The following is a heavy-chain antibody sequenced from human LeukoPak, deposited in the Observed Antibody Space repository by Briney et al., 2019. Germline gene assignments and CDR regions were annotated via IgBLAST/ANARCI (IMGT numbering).Heavy chain of an antibody. J-gene: IGHJ4*02. CDR2: IHSSGST. CDR3: ARSGSGYLRYYFDY. V-gene: IGHV4-34*01. Sequence: PSETLSLTCAVYGGSFSGYYWGWIRQPPGKGLEWIGSIHSSGSTYYNPSLRSRVTISVDTSKNQFSLKLSSVTAADTAVYYCARSGSGYLRYYFDYWGQGTLVTVSS. D-gene: IGHD5-12*01. CDR1: GGSFSGYY.